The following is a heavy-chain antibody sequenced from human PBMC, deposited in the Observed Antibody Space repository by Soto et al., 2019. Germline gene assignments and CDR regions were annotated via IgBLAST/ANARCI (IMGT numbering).Heavy chain of an antibody. Sequence: ASVKVSCKASGYTFTSYYINWVRQATGQGLEWMGWMNTNSGNTGYAQKFQGRVTMTRNTSISTAYMELSSLRSEDTAVYYCARSVSSSELYYYYYYMDVWGKGTTVTVSS. CDR2: MNTNSGNT. V-gene: IGHV1-8*01. D-gene: IGHD6-6*01. J-gene: IGHJ6*03. CDR1: GYTFTSYY. CDR3: ARSVSSSELYYYYYYMDV.